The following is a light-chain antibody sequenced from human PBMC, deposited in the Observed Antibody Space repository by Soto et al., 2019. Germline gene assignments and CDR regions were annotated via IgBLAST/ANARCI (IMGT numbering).Light chain of an antibody. J-gene: IGKJ1*01. Sequence: MTRCPATLSGAPWEKATLSCRASQTIYSNVAWYQQRPGQAPSLLIYRASARATGIPARFSGSGSGTEFALTIGSLPSEDSAVYYCQQYQHLWTFGQGTKVDIK. CDR1: QTIYSN. CDR3: QQYQHLWT. CDR2: RAS. V-gene: IGKV3-15*01.